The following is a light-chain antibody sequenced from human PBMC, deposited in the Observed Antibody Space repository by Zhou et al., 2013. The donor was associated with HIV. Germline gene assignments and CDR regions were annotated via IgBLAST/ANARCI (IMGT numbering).Light chain of an antibody. Sequence: DIQMTQSPSTLSASIGDRVTITCRASQSIYTWLAWYQHKPGKAPKLLIYKASSLESGVPSRFSGSGSGTDFTLTISSLQPDDFATYYCQQCDSYSPTFGQGTKVEI. J-gene: IGKJ1*01. CDR2: KAS. V-gene: IGKV1-5*03. CDR3: QQCDSYSPT. CDR1: QSIYTW.